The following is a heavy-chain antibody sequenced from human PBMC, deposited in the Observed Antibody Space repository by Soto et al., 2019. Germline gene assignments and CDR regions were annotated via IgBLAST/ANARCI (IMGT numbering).Heavy chain of an antibody. CDR1: GYSFTSYL. CDR3: ARQSIYGDYFDY. V-gene: IGHV5-51*01. Sequence: XESLKISCKGSGYSFTSYLLVWVRQMPGKGLEWMGIIYPGDSDTRYSPSFQGQVTISADKSISTAYLQWSSMKASDTAMYYCARQSIYGDYFDYWGQGTLVTVSS. CDR2: IYPGDSDT. J-gene: IGHJ4*02. D-gene: IGHD4-17*01.